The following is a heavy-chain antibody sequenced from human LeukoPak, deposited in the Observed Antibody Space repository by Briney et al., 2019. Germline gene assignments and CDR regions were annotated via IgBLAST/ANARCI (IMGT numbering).Heavy chain of an antibody. D-gene: IGHD6-13*01. J-gene: IGHJ4*02. CDR1: GFTFSSYS. CDR2: ISSSSSYI. CDR3: ARDGSSSFSDY. V-gene: IGHV3-21*01. Sequence: PGGSLRLSRAASGFTFSSYSMNWVRQAPGKGLEWVSSISSSSSYIYYADSVKGRFTISRDNAKTSLYLQMNSLRAEDTAVYYCARDGSSSFSDYWGQGTLVTVSS.